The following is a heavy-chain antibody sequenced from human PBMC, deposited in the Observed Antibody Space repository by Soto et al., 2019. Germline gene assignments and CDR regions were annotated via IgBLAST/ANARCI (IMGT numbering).Heavy chain of an antibody. CDR2: IYYNSGST. CDR1: GGSIRSGGYF. CDR3: TRDKPLLYTSGSGKGYYGMDV. V-gene: IGHV4-31*03. Sequence: QVQLQESGPGLVKPSQTLSLTCIVSGGSIRSGGYFWSWVRQHPGKGLEWIGNIYYNSGSTYYTPSLKSRVSISVDASKNQFSLDLSSVTAADTAVYFCTRDKPLLYTSGSGKGYYGMDVWGQGTTVIVS. D-gene: IGHD3-10*01. J-gene: IGHJ6*02.